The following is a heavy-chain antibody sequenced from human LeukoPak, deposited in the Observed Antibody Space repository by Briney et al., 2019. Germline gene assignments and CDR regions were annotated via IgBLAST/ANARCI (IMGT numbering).Heavy chain of an antibody. J-gene: IGHJ6*02. CDR2: IGSDAKT. V-gene: IGHV3-23*01. Sequence: GSPRHSSEPSGFSFFSYAMTRVRHALGKGLEWASSIGSDAKTHYSESVKGRFVISRDNFGGMMFLQLNSLRVEDTALYYCERDLHYYVAMDVWGQGTTVTVSS. CDR1: GFSFFSYA. CDR3: ERDLHYYVAMDV. D-gene: IGHD3-10*02.